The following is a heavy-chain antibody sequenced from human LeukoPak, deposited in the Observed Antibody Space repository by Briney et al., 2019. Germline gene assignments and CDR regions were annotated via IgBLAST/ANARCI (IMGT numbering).Heavy chain of an antibody. J-gene: IGHJ4*02. CDR1: GFTFSDYY. V-gene: IGHV3-11*03. D-gene: IGHD2-2*01. Sequence: GGSLRPSCAASGFTFSDYYMSWIRQAPGKGLEWVSYIIGISTHTNYADSVKGRFTISRDNAKKSLYLQMNSLRAEDTAVYYCATPGLLGYCSSAICAPPGYWGQGTLVTVSS. CDR2: IIGISTHT. CDR3: ATPGLLGYCSSAICAPPGY.